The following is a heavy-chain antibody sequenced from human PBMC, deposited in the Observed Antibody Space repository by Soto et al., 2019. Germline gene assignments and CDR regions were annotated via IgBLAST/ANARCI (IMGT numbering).Heavy chain of an antibody. Sequence: GGSLRLSCAASGFTFSSYGMHWVRQAPGKGLEWVAVISYDGSNKYYADSVKGRFTISRDNSKNTLYLQMNSLRAEDTAVYYCAKDRARPDYWGQGTLVTVSS. CDR1: GFTFSSYG. CDR3: AKDRARPDY. CDR2: ISYDGSNK. V-gene: IGHV3-30*18. J-gene: IGHJ4*02. D-gene: IGHD6-6*01.